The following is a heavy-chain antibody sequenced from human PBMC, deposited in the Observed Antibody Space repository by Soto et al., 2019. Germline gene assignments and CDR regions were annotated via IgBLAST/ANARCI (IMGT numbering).Heavy chain of an antibody. J-gene: IGHJ6*02. CDR2: ISYDGSNK. CDR3: ARDVESGSSQYYYYYYGMDV. Sequence: PGGSLRLSCAASGFTFSSYAMHWVRQAPGKGLEWVAVISYDGSNKYYADSVKGRFTISRDNSKNTLYLQMNSLRAEDTAGYYCARDVESGSSQYYYYYYGMDVWGQGTTVTVSS. CDR1: GFTFSSYA. V-gene: IGHV3-30-3*01. D-gene: IGHD1-26*01.